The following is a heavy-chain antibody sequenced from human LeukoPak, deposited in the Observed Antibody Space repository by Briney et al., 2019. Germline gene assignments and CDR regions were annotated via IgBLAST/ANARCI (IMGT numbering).Heavy chain of an antibody. D-gene: IGHD3-22*01. J-gene: IGHJ3*02. V-gene: IGHV4-59*01. CDR2: IYYSGST. CDR1: GGSISSYY. Sequence: SETLSLTCTVSGGSISSYYWSWIRQPPGKGLEWIGYIYYSGSTNYKPSLKSRVTISVDTSKNQFSLKLSSVTAADTAVYYCARDSSGYADAFDMWGQGTMVTVSS. CDR3: ARDSSGYADAFDM.